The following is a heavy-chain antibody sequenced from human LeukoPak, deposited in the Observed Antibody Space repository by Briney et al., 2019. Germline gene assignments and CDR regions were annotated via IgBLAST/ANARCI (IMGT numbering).Heavy chain of an antibody. CDR3: ASNYYDSSGYTDY. J-gene: IGHJ4*02. D-gene: IGHD3-22*01. CDR2: INPNSGGT. CDR1: GYTFTGYY. V-gene: IGHV1-2*02. Sequence: GASVKVSCKASGYTFTGYYMHWVRQAPGQGLEWMGWINPNSGGTNYAQKFQGRVTMTRDTSISTACMELSRLRSDDTAVYYCASNYYDSSGYTDYWGQGTLVTVSS.